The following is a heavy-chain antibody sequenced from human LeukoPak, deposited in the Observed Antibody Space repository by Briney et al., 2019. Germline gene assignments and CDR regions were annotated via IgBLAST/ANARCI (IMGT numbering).Heavy chain of an antibody. CDR3: AREYSSSSGSDY. CDR2: INPNSGGT. CDR1: GYTFTGYY. D-gene: IGHD6-6*01. J-gene: IGHJ4*02. Sequence: ASVKVSCKASGYTFTGYYMHWVRQAPGQGLEWMGRINPNSGGTNYAQKFQGRVTTTRDTSISTAYMELSRLRSDDTAVYYCAREYSSSSGSDYWGQGTLVTVSS. V-gene: IGHV1-2*06.